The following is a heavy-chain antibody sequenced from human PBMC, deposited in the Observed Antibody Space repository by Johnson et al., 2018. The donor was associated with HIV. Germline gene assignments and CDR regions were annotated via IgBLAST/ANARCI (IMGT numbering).Heavy chain of an antibody. CDR3: AKEAYSSDAFDI. Sequence: QVQLVESGGGVVQPGRSLRLSCAASGFTLSSYGMHWVRQAPGKGLEWVAVISYDGSNKYYADSVKGRFTVSRDNSKNTLYLQMNSLRAEDTAVYYCAKEAYSSDAFDIWGQGTMVTV. CDR1: GFTLSSYG. D-gene: IGHD2-21*01. V-gene: IGHV3-30*18. J-gene: IGHJ3*02. CDR2: ISYDGSNK.